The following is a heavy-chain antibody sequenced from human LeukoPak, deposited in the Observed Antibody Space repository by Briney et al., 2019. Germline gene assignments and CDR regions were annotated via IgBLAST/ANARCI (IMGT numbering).Heavy chain of an antibody. CDR1: GGTFSSYA. D-gene: IGHD2-2*02. CDR2: IIPIFGTA. J-gene: IGHJ4*02. Sequence: SVKVSCKASGGTFSSYAISWVRQAPAQGLEWMGGIIPIFGTANYAQKFQSRVTITTDESTSTAYMELSSLRSEDTAVYYCARGSLGYCSSTSCYNVGDYWGQGTLVTVSS. V-gene: IGHV1-69*05. CDR3: ARGSLGYCSSTSCYNVGDY.